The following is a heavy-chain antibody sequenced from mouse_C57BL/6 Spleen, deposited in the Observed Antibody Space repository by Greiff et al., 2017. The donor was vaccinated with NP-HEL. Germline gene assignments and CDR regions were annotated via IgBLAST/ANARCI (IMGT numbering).Heavy chain of an antibody. CDR2: IYPSDSET. Sequence: QVQLKQPGAELVRPGSSVKLSCKASGSPFTSYCLDWVQPRPGQGLEWIGNIYPSDSETPYNQKFKDKATLTVDKSSRTAYMQLSSLTSEDSAVYYCARGYYGSSYAMDYWGKGTSVTVSS. CDR3: ARGYYGSSYAMDY. J-gene: IGHJ4*01. V-gene: IGHV1-61*01. D-gene: IGHD1-1*01. CDR1: GSPFTSYC.